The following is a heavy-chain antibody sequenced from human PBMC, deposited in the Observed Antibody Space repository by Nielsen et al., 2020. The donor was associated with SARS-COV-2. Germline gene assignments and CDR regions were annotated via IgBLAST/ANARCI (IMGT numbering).Heavy chain of an antibody. CDR2: IDGTSSYI. CDR1: GFSFSGYA. CDR3: ARRWYGSGSDREAFDI. Sequence: GESLKISCRASGFSFSGYAMSWVRQAPGKGLEWVAAIDGTSSYIYYADAVKGRLTISRDNAKNSLFLQMDSLRAEDTAVYYCARRWYGSGSDREAFDIWGRGTMVTISS. V-gene: IGHV3-21*01. D-gene: IGHD3-10*01. J-gene: IGHJ3*02.